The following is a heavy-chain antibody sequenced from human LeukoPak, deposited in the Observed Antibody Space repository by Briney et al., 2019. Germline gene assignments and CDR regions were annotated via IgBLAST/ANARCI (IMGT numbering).Heavy chain of an antibody. Sequence: TGGSLRLSCAASGFTFSSYWMSWVRQAPGKGLEWVANIKKDGSEKYYVDSVKGRFTISRDNSKNTLYLQMNSLRAEDTAVYYCAKDLSGSYGYWGQGTLVTVSS. V-gene: IGHV3-7*03. CDR3: AKDLSGSYGY. CDR2: IKKDGSEK. D-gene: IGHD1-26*01. CDR1: GFTFSSYW. J-gene: IGHJ4*02.